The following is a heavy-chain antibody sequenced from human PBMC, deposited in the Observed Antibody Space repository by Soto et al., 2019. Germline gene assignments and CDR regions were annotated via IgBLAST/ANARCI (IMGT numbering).Heavy chain of an antibody. CDR3: ATALGCRSTSCTLDY. CDR2: IIPVSGAA. D-gene: IGHD2-2*01. V-gene: IGHV1-69*13. CDR1: GGTFGSYA. Sequence: ASVKVSCKASGGTFGSYAFSWVRQAPGQGLEWMGGIIPVSGAAHYAQKFQGRVTITADESTSTAYMELSSLSSQDTAVYYCATALGCRSTSCTLDYWGQGTQVTVSS. J-gene: IGHJ4*02.